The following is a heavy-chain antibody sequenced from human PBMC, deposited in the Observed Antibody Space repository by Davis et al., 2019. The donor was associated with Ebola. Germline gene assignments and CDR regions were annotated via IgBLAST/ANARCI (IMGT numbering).Heavy chain of an antibody. CDR2: IDPRSGNT. Sequence: SVTASCKTSGYTLTSYYMHWVRQAPGQGLEWMGIIDPRSGNTNYAQKFQGRVTMTRDTSTNTVYMELSSLTSDDTAVYYCARRGSSSNHCDYWGQGTLVTVSP. V-gene: IGHV1-46*01. D-gene: IGHD6-6*01. CDR3: ARRGSSSNHCDY. J-gene: IGHJ4*02. CDR1: GYTLTSYY.